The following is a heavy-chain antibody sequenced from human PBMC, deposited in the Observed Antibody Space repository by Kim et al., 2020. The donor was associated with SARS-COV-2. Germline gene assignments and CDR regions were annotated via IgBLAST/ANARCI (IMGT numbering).Heavy chain of an antibody. CDR1: TFIVTNDW. CDR3: VRCNGVKTCSLPVGAFDI. V-gene: IGHV3-7*01. Sequence: GGSLRLSCAASTFIVTNDWMNGVRQAPGKGLEWVVRVSGSGDESYYVYSGKGRVISSRYNASNSLCRQMDGRTDEDTDVDYCVRCNGVKTCSLPVGAFDIWCEG. CDR2: VSGSGDES. D-gene: IGHD4-4*01. J-gene: IGHJ3*02.